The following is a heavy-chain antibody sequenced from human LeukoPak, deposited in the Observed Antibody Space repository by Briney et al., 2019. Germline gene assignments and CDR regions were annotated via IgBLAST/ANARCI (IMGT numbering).Heavy chain of an antibody. J-gene: IGHJ4*02. V-gene: IGHV1-69*02. Sequence: VASVKVSCKASGYTFTSYYMHWVRQAPGQGLEWMGRIIPILGIANYAQKFQGRVTITADKSTSTAYMELSSLRSEDTAVYYCASLRFGELSADYWGQGTLVTVSS. CDR3: ASLRFGELSADY. CDR2: IIPILGIA. D-gene: IGHD3-10*01. CDR1: GYTFTSYY.